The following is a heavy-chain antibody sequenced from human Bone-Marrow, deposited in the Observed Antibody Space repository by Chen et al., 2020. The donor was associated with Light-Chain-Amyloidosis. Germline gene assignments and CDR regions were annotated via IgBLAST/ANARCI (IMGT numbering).Heavy chain of an antibody. J-gene: IGHJ6*02. V-gene: IGHV3-53*02. D-gene: IGHD3-3*01. CDR3: TRVRVSYDFWKGSLDF. Sequence: EVQLVATGGGLIQPGGSLRLSWAASGLTVTTSYMTWVRQAPGKGLEWVSTIYTTGKTYYADSVKGRFTISTDNSQNTFYLQMSSLRTDDTAVYFCTRVRVSYDFWKGSLDFWGQGTTVTVSS. CDR1: GLTVTTSY. CDR2: IYTTGKT.